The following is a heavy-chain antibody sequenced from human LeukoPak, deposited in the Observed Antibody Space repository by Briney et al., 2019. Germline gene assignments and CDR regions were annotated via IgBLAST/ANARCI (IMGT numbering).Heavy chain of an antibody. J-gene: IGHJ4*02. V-gene: IGHV4-59*08. D-gene: IGHD6-6*01. CDR3: ARHRAYSSSSPFDY. CDR2: IYYTGST. CDR1: GGSISSLY. Sequence: KSSETLSLTCSVSGGSISSLYWSWIRQPPGKGPEWIGYIYYTGSTNYNPSLKSRVTMFVDMSKNQFSLRLSSVTAADTAVYYCARHRAYSSSSPFDYWGQGTLVTVSS.